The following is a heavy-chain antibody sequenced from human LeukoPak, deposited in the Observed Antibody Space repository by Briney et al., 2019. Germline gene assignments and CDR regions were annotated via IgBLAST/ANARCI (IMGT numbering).Heavy chain of an antibody. Sequence: GGSLRLSCAASGFTFSSYGMHWVRQAPGKGLEWVSYISSSGSTIYYADSLKGRFTISRDNTKNSLYLQMNSLRAEDTAMYYCARETYGSGTGNWGQGTLVTVSS. D-gene: IGHD3-10*01. CDR3: ARETYGSGTGN. J-gene: IGHJ4*02. CDR2: ISSSGSTI. CDR1: GFTFSSYG. V-gene: IGHV3-48*04.